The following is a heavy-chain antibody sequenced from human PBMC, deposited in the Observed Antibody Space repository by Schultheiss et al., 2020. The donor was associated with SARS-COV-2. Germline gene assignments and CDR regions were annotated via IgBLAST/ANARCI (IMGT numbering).Heavy chain of an antibody. Sequence: GGSLRLSCAASGFTFSSYEMNWVRQAPGKGLEWVSYISSSGSTIYYADSVKGRFTISRDNAKNSLYLQMNSLRAEDTAVYYCARWADCTNGVCYGAFDYWGQGTLVTVSS. CDR3: ARWADCTNGVCYGAFDY. CDR1: GFTFSSYE. CDR2: ISSSGSTI. V-gene: IGHV3-48*03. D-gene: IGHD2-8*01. J-gene: IGHJ4*02.